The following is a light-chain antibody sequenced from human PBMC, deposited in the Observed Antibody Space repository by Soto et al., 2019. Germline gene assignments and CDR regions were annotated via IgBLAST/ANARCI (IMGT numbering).Light chain of an antibody. J-gene: IGLJ2*01. CDR2: EVS. CDR1: SSDVGGYSY. V-gene: IGLV2-14*01. Sequence: QSVLTQPASVSGSPGQSITISCTGTSSDVGGYSYVSWYQQHPGKAPKLLIYEVSNRPSGVSSRFSGSKSGNTASLTISGLQAEDEANYYCTSYTPGGAFVVFGGGTKLTVL. CDR3: TSYTPGGAFVV.